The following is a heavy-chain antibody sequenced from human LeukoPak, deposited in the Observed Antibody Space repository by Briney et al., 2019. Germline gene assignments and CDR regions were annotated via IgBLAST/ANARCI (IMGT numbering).Heavy chain of an antibody. CDR2: LYSGGDT. D-gene: IGHD2/OR15-2a*01. CDR1: GFSVSDSY. Sequence: GGSLRLSCAASGFSVSDSYMSWVRQAPGKGLEWVSILYSGGDTYYSASVRGRFTISRDNSKNTLYLQMYTLSAADTAVYFCARGENYYFHTDVRGKGATVTVSS. V-gene: IGHV3-66*02. CDR3: ARGENYYFHTDV. J-gene: IGHJ6*03.